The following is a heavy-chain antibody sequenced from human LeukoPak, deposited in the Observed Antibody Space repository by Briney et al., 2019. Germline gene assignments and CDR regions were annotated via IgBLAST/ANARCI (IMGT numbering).Heavy chain of an antibody. Sequence: PGGSLRLSCVASGFPFSSYWMTWVRQAPGKGLEWVGFIRSKAYGGTTEYAASVKGRFTISRDDSKSIAYLQMNSLKTEDTAVYYCTRVGDRDRGYSYGYLDPWGQGTLVTVSS. CDR2: IRSKAYGGTT. CDR3: TRVGDRDRGYSYGYLDP. V-gene: IGHV3-49*04. CDR1: GFPFSSYW. D-gene: IGHD5-18*01. J-gene: IGHJ5*02.